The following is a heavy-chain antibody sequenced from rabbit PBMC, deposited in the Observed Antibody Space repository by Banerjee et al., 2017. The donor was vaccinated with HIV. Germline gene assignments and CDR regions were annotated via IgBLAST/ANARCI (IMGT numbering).Heavy chain of an antibody. CDR3: ARDLTDIIGWNFGW. V-gene: IGHV1S40*01. CDR1: GFDLSDYYY. CDR2: IYTGGSGGI. J-gene: IGHJ4*01. D-gene: IGHD1-1*01. Sequence: QSLQESGGGLVKPGASLTLTCTASGFDLSDYYYMYWVRQAPGKGLEWIGCIYTGGSGGIYYATWANDRFTISKTSSTTVPLQMTSLTAADTATYFCARDLTDIIGWNFGWWGPGTLVTVS.